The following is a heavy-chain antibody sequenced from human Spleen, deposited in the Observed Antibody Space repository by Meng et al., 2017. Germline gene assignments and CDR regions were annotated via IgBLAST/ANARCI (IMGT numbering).Heavy chain of an antibody. Sequence: ESLKISCAASGFTFSSYWMSWVRQPPGKGLEWIGEINHAGETNYNPSLKSRLTLSVDTSTNQFSLKLTSVTAADTAVYYCARAPYGSGSVYFDYWGQGTLVTSPQ. CDR1: GFTFSSYW. V-gene: IGHV4-34*01. D-gene: IGHD3-10*01. CDR2: INHAGET. J-gene: IGHJ4*02. CDR3: ARAPYGSGSVYFDY.